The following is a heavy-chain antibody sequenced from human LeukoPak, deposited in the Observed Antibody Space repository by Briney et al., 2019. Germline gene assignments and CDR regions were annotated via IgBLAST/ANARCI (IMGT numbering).Heavy chain of an antibody. CDR1: GGSISSSSYY. D-gene: IGHD6-6*01. V-gene: IGHV4-39*01. CDR2: IYYSGST. J-gene: IGHJ4*02. Sequence: SETLSLTCTVPGGSISSSSYYWGWIRQPPGKGLEWIGSIYYSGSTYYNPSLKSRVTISVDTSKNQFSLKLSSVTAADTAVYYCARLAVAARCFDYWGQGTLATVSS. CDR3: ARLAVAARCFDY.